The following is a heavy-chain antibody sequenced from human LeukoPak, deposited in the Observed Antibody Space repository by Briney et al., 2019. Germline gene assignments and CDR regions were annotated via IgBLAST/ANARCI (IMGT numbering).Heavy chain of an antibody. V-gene: IGHV4-34*01. CDR3: ARAGSSSTDY. CDR2: INHSGST. Sequence: SGTLSLTCAVYGGSFSGYYWSWIRQPPGKGLEWIGEINHSGSTNYNPSLKSRVTISVDTSKNQFSLKLSSVTAADTAVYYCARAGSSSTDYWGQGTLVTVSS. D-gene: IGHD6-6*01. CDR1: GGSFSGYY. J-gene: IGHJ4*02.